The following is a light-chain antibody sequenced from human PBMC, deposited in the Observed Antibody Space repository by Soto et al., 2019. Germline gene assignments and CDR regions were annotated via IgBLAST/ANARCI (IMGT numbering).Light chain of an antibody. J-gene: IGKJ1*01. CDR3: HQYNGWPRT. CDR2: GAS. Sequence: EIVMTQSPATLSVSPGERVTLSCRASQSVNNNLAWYQQKPGQAPRLLIYGASTRAAGIPARFSGGGSGTEFTLTITSLQSEDFAVYYCHQYNGWPRTFGQGTKVDIK. CDR1: QSVNNN. V-gene: IGKV3-15*01.